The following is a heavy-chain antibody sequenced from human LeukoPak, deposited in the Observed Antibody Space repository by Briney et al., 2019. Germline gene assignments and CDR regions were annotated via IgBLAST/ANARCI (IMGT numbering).Heavy chain of an antibody. D-gene: IGHD3-22*01. CDR3: ARRLRGGYYGAQKGNFDY. J-gene: IGHJ4*02. Sequence: PSETLSLTCTVSGGSISSYYWSWIRQPPGKGLEWIGYIYYSGSTNYNPSLKSRVTISVDTSKNQFSLKLSSVTAADTAVYYCARRLRGGYYGAQKGNFDYWGQGTLVTVSS. V-gene: IGHV4-59*01. CDR2: IYYSGST. CDR1: GGSISSYY.